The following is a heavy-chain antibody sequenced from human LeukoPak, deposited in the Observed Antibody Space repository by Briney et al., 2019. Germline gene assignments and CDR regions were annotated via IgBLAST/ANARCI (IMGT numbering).Heavy chain of an antibody. Sequence: PGGSLRLSCSASGFPFSSYAMHWVRQAPGKGLEYVSAISDSGGSTYYADSVKGRFTISRDNSKNTLYLQMNSLRAEDTAVYFCARDRVAAASPFDYWGQGTLVPVSS. V-gene: IGHV3-64*04. CDR1: GFPFSSYA. CDR3: ARDRVAAASPFDY. D-gene: IGHD6-13*01. J-gene: IGHJ4*02. CDR2: ISDSGGST.